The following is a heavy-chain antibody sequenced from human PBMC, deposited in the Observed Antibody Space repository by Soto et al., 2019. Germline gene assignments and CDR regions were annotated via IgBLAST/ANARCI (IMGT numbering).Heavy chain of an antibody. CDR2: INPNSGGT. V-gene: IGHV1-2*04. D-gene: IGHD6-13*01. J-gene: IGHJ4*02. Sequence: QVQLVQSGAEVKKPGASVKVSCKASGYTFTGYYMHWVRQAPGQGLEWMGWINPNSGGTNYAQKFQGWVTMTRDTSISTAYMELSRLRSDDTAVYYCAREKALYSSRQAFDYWGQGTLVTVSS. CDR3: AREKALYSSRQAFDY. CDR1: GYTFTGYY.